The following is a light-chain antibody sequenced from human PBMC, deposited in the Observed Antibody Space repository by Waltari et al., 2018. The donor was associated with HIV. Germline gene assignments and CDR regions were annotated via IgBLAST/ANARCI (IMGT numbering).Light chain of an antibody. Sequence: QSALTQPPSASGSPGQPVTISCTGTSSALGGYTYVSWYQQYPGKAPKLMIYEVSKRPSGVPDRFSGSKSANTASLTVSGLQAEDEADYYCSSYGGSANLLFGGGTKLTVL. J-gene: IGLJ2*01. CDR1: SSALGGYTY. V-gene: IGLV2-8*01. CDR2: EVS. CDR3: SSYGGSANLL.